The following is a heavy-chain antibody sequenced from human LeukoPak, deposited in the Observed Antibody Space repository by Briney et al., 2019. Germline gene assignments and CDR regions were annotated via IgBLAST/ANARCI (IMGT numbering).Heavy chain of an antibody. Sequence: AGGSLRLSCAASGFTFTSAWMSWVRQSPGKGLEWVGRIKSKADGETIDYAAPVKGRFTISRDDSTKTLCLLMNSLETDDTAVYFCITDIPGGGYPLDFWGQGTLVTVSS. CDR2: IKSKADGETI. J-gene: IGHJ4*02. V-gene: IGHV3-15*01. CDR3: ITDIPGGGYPLDF. D-gene: IGHD3-16*02. CDR1: GFTFTSAW.